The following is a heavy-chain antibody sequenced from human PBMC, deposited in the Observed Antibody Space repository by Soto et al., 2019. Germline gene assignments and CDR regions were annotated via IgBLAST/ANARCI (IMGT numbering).Heavy chain of an antibody. J-gene: IGHJ6*02. V-gene: IGHV3-30-3*01. D-gene: IGHD6-13*01. CDR2: ISYDGTNK. CDR1: GFSFSISP. CDR3: ARGRQQLGYYYYGMDV. Sequence: ESGGGVVQPGRSLRLSCAASGFSFSISPMHWVRQAPGKGPEWVALISYDGTNKYYADSVKGRFTISRDNSKNTLYLQMNSLRAEDTAVYYCARGRQQLGYYYYGMDVWGQGTTVTVSS.